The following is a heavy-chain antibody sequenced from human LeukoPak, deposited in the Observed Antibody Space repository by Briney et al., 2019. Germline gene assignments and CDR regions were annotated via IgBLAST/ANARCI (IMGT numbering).Heavy chain of an antibody. D-gene: IGHD1-26*01. J-gene: IGHJ5*02. Sequence: SQTLSLTCTVSGGSISSGDYYWSWLRQPPGKGLEWTGYIYYSGSTYYNPSLKSRVTISVDTSKNQFSLKLSSVTAADTAVYYCARVVGARDCWFDRWGQGTLVTVSS. CDR2: IYYSGST. CDR3: ARVVGARDCWFDR. CDR1: GGSISSGDYY. V-gene: IGHV4-30-4*01.